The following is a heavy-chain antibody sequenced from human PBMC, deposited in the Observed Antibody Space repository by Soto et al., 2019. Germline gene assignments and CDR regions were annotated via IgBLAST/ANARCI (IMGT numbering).Heavy chain of an antibody. V-gene: IGHV3-23*01. Sequence: PGGSLRLSYAASGFTFSSYAMSWVRQAPGKGLEWVSAISGSGGSTYYADSVKGRFSISRDNSKNTLYLQMNSLRAEDTAVYYCAKERSPYYYMDVWGKGTTVTVSS. CDR1: GFTFSSYA. D-gene: IGHD3-3*01. CDR3: AKERSPYYYMDV. J-gene: IGHJ6*03. CDR2: ISGSGGST.